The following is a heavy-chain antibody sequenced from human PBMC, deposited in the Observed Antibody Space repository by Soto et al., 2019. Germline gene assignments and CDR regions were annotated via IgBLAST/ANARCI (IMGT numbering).Heavy chain of an antibody. V-gene: IGHV3-53*05. CDR2: IYSGGST. CDR1: GFTVSSDY. Sequence: GGSLRLSCAASGFTVSSDYMSWVRQAPGKGLEWVSVIYSGGSTYYADSVKGRFTISRDNSKNTLYLQMNSLRAEDTAVYYCAKDDSDYYDSSGYPYWSDYYYGMDVWGQGTTVTVSS. D-gene: IGHD3-22*01. CDR3: AKDDSDYYDSSGYPYWSDYYYGMDV. J-gene: IGHJ6*02.